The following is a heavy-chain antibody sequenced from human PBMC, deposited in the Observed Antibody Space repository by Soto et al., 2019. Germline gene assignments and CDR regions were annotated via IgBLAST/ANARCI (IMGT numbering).Heavy chain of an antibody. CDR3: AHSGSGSSWYEAYYYYYGMDV. CDR2: IYWDDDK. J-gene: IGHJ6*02. Sequence: QITLKESGPTLVKPTQTLTLTCTFSGFSLSTSGVGVGWIRQPPGKALEWLALIYWDDDKRYSPSLKSRLTITKDTSKNQVVLTMTNMDPVDTATYYCAHSGSGSSWYEAYYYYYGMDVWGQGTTVTVSS. CDR1: GFSLSTSGVG. V-gene: IGHV2-5*02. D-gene: IGHD6-13*01.